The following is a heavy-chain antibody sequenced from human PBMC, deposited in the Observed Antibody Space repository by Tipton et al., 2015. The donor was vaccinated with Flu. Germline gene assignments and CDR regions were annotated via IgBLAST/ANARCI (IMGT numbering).Heavy chain of an antibody. CDR1: GGTFSSYA. Sequence: QLVQSGAEVKKPGSSVKVSCKASGGTFSSYAISWVRQAPGQGLEWMGRIIPILGIANYAQKFQGRVTITADKSTSTAYMELSSLRSEDTAVYYCAREGKLRFLEWLSHHSHYYYYGMDVWGQGTTVTVSS. V-gene: IGHV1-69*09. J-gene: IGHJ6*02. CDR3: AREGKLRFLEWLSHHSHYYYYGMDV. D-gene: IGHD3-3*01. CDR2: IIPILGIA.